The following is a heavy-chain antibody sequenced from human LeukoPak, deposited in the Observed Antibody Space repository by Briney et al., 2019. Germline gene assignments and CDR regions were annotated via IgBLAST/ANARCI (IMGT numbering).Heavy chain of an antibody. CDR2: ITTGGSST. CDR3: AKDLVDDYYDSSGYSRFDY. CDR1: GFTFSAYA. J-gene: IGHJ4*02. Sequence: PGGSLRLSCAASGFTFSAYAMAWVRQAPGKGLECVSHITTGGSSTFHADSVKGRFTISRDNSKNTLYLQMNSLRAEDTAVYYCAKDLVDDYYDSSGYSRFDYWGQGTLVTVSS. D-gene: IGHD3-22*01. V-gene: IGHV3-23*01.